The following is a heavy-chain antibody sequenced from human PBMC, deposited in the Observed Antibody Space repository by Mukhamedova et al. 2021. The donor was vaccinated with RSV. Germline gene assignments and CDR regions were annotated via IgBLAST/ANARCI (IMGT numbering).Heavy chain of an antibody. J-gene: IGHJ5*02. V-gene: IGHV3-23*01. Sequence: GRFTISRDNSKNTLYLQMNSLRAEDTAVYYCAKDREVGATYPEAFDTWGQGTLVT. CDR3: AKDREVGATYPEAFDT. D-gene: IGHD1-26*01.